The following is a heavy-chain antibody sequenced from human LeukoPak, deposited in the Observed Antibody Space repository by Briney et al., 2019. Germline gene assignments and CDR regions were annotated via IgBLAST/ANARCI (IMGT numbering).Heavy chain of an antibody. Sequence: GGSLRLSCAASGFTFSSYSMNWVRQAPGKGLEWVSSISSSGSYICYADSVKGRFTISRDNAKNSLYLQMNSLRAEDTAVYYCARGFYDSSAFDYWGQGTLVTVSS. CDR1: GFTFSSYS. J-gene: IGHJ4*02. V-gene: IGHV3-21*01. CDR3: ARGFYDSSAFDY. D-gene: IGHD3-22*01. CDR2: ISSSGSYI.